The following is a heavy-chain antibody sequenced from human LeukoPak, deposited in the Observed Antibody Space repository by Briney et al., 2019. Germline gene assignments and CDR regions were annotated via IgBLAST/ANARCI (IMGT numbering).Heavy chain of an antibody. V-gene: IGHV3-33*06. CDR3: AKALAYRLVTGSSDY. J-gene: IGHJ4*02. D-gene: IGHD2-2*01. CDR1: GFTFSTYG. CDR2: IWYDGSNK. Sequence: GGSLRLSCAASGFTFSTYGMHWVRQAPGKGLEWVAVIWYDGSNKYYADFVKGRFTISRDNSKNTLYLQMNSLRAEDTAVYYCAKALAYRLVTGSSDYWGQGTLVTVSS.